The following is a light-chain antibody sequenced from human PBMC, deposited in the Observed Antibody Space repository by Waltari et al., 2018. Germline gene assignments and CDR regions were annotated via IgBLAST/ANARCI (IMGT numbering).Light chain of an antibody. J-gene: IGLJ1*01. CDR3: CSYAGDVTYV. CDR2: EDD. Sequence: QSALTQPASVSGSPGQSITISCTGTSSDIGKFNHVSWYPQHPVKAPKLIIFEDDKRPLGVSSRFSSSKSGHTASLIIAGLQVDDEADYFCCSYAGDVTYVFGAGTKVTVL. CDR1: SSDIGKFNH. V-gene: IGLV2-23*01.